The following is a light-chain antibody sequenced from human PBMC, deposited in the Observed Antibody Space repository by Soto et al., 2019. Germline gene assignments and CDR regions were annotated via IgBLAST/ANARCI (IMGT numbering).Light chain of an antibody. Sequence: EIVLTQSPATLSLSPGERATLSCRASQSVSSYLAWYQQKPGQAPRLLIYDASNRATGIPARFSVSGSGTDFTITISSLEPEDFAVYYCQQRSNWPWTFGQGTKVEIK. CDR1: QSVSSY. J-gene: IGKJ1*01. CDR3: QQRSNWPWT. CDR2: DAS. V-gene: IGKV3-11*01.